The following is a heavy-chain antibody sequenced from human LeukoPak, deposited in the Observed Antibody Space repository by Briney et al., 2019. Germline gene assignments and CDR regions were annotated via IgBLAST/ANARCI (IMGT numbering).Heavy chain of an antibody. V-gene: IGHV1-69*13. CDR2: IIPIFGTA. J-gene: IGHJ4*02. Sequence: EASVKVSCKATGGTCSSYAISRVRQAPGQGLEWMGGIIPIFGTANYAQKFQGRVTITADESTSTAYMELSSLRSEDTSVYYCARAYSSSWYYFDYWGQGTLVTVSS. D-gene: IGHD6-13*01. CDR1: GGTCSSYA. CDR3: ARAYSSSWYYFDY.